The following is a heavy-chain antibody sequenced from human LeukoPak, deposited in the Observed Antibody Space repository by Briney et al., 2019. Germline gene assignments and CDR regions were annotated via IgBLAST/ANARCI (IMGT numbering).Heavy chain of an antibody. J-gene: IGHJ6*03. CDR1: GFTFSSYA. V-gene: IGHV3-23*01. D-gene: IGHD2-21*02. Sequence: GGSLRLSCAASGFTFSSYAMSWVRQAPGKGLEWVSAISESGGRTYYADSVKGRFTISRDNSKNTLYLQMNSLRAEDTAVYYCAKDYCGGDCYIYYYYMDVWGKGTTVTISS. CDR2: ISESGGRT. CDR3: AKDYCGGDCYIYYYYMDV.